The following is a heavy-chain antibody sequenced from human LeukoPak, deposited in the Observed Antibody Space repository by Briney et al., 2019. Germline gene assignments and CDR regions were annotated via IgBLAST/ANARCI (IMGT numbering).Heavy chain of an antibody. CDR2: IIPIFGTA. Sequence: GASVKVSCKASGYTFTSYFIHWVRQAPGQGLEWMGGIIPIFGTANYAQKFQGRVTITADESTSTAYMELRSLRSDDTAVYYCARGNPPRYGDYVGWFDPWGQGTLVTVSS. CDR1: GYTFTSYF. CDR3: ARGNPPRYGDYVGWFDP. J-gene: IGHJ5*02. V-gene: IGHV1-69*13. D-gene: IGHD4-17*01.